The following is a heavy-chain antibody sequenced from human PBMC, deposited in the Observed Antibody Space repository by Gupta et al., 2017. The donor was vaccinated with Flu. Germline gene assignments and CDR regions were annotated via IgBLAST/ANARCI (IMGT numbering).Heavy chain of an antibody. CDR1: GFTVSRYT. Sequence: EVQLLESGGGLVQPGGSLRLSCAAAGFTVSRYTMSCVRQAPGKGLEWVSSISASGGSTDHADSVKGRFTISRDNSKNTLYLQMNSLRAEDTAIYYCAREFGPYFDYWGQGTLVTVSS. CDR2: ISASGGST. D-gene: IGHD3-10*01. V-gene: IGHV3-23*01. J-gene: IGHJ4*02. CDR3: AREFGPYFDY.